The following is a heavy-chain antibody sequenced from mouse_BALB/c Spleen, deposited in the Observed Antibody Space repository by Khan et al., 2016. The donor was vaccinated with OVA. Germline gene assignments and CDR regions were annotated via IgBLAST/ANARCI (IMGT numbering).Heavy chain of an antibody. Sequence: QIQLVQSGPELKKPGETVKISCKASGYTFTDYSMHWVKQAPGKGLKWMGWINTETGEPTYADDFKGRFAFSLETSASSAFLQLTNLKNEDTATYFCAPYYGNYGGFGYCGQGTLVTVSA. CDR3: APYYGNYGGFGY. CDR2: INTETGEP. J-gene: IGHJ3*02. D-gene: IGHD2-10*01. V-gene: IGHV9-2-1*01. CDR1: GYTFTDYS.